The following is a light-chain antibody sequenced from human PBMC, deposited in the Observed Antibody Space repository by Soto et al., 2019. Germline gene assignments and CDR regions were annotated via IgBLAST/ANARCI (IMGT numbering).Light chain of an antibody. CDR2: GAS. CDR3: QQYVSSVT. CDR1: QSVDSSF. V-gene: IGKV3-20*01. J-gene: IGKJ1*01. Sequence: EIVLTQSPGSLSLSPGERATLSSRASQSVDSSFFAWYQQKPGQAPRLLIYGASNRATGIPDRFSGSGSGTDFTLTISRLEPEDFAVYYCQQYVSSVTFGQGTKVEIK.